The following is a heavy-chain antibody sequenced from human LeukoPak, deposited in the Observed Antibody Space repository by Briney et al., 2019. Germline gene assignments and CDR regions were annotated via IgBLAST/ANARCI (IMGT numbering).Heavy chain of an antibody. J-gene: IGHJ6*03. CDR3: ARGGLPVYYYYMDV. CDR2: INSDASRT. V-gene: IGHV3-74*01. D-gene: IGHD5-12*01. CDR1: GFTFSSSW. Sequence: GGSLRLSCAASGFTFSSSWMHWVRQAPGRGLVWVSRINSDASRTRYADSVKGRFTISRDNAKNTLYLQMNSLRAEDTAVYYCARGGLPVYYYYMDVWGKGTTVTVSS.